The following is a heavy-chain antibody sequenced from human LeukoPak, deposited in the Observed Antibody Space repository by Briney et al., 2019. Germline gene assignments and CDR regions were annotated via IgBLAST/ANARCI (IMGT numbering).Heavy chain of an antibody. J-gene: IGHJ3*02. V-gene: IGHV3-64*01. CDR1: GFTFSSYA. CDR3: ARSRWVPKGDDAFDI. CDR2: ISMYCGST. Sequence: WGSLTLSCAASGFTFSSYAIHWVRLAPGKGLGHVSAISMYCGSTYYSNPVKGRFTISRDNSKNPLYLQMGSLRAEDMAVYYCARSRWVPKGDDAFDIWGQGTMVTVSS. D-gene: IGHD5-24*01.